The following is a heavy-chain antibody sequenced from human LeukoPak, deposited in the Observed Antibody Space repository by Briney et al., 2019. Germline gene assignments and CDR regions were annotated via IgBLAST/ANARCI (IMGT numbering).Heavy chain of an antibody. CDR3: ARDGSYYGQYYFDY. D-gene: IGHD1-26*01. CDR2: ITSTSRYI. CDR1: GFTFGPYT. J-gene: IGHJ4*02. Sequence: GGSLRLSCAASGFTFGPYTMNWVRQAPGKGLEWVSSITSTSRYIYYADSLKGRFTVSRDNAKSSLYLQMNSLTVEDTTVYYCARDGSYYGQYYFDYWGQGILVTVSS. V-gene: IGHV3-21*06.